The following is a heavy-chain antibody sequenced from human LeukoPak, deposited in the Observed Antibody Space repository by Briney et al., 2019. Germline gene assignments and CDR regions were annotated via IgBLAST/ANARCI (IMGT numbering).Heavy chain of an antibody. V-gene: IGHV3-23*01. D-gene: IGHD3-22*01. CDR1: GFTFSSYA. J-gene: IGHJ2*01. CDR3: AKDSSPYYYDSSGYYPYWYFDL. Sequence: GGSLRLSCAASGFTFSSYAMSWVRQAPGKGLEWVSAISGSGGSTYYADSVKGRLTISRDNSKNTLYLQMNSLRAEDTAVYYCAKDSSPYYYDSSGYYPYWYFDLWGRGTLVTVSS. CDR2: ISGSGGST.